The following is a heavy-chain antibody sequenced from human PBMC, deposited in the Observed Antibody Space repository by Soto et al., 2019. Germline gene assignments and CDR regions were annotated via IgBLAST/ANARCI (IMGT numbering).Heavy chain of an antibody. D-gene: IGHD3-10*01. Sequence: TLSLTCTVSGGSISSGGYYWSWIRQHPGKGLEWIGYIYYSGSTYYNPSLKSRVTISVDTSKNQFSLKLSSVTAADTAVYYCARDGGITMVRGVITPYNWFDPWGQGTLVTVSS. CDR1: GGSISSGGYY. J-gene: IGHJ5*02. CDR3: ARDGGITMVRGVITPYNWFDP. V-gene: IGHV4-31*03. CDR2: IYYSGST.